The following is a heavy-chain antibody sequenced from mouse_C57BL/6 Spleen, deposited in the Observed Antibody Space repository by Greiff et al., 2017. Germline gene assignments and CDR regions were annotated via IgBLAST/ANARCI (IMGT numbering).Heavy chain of an antibody. J-gene: IGHJ4*01. CDR3: ARERENYARDY. V-gene: IGHV2-9-1*01. Sequence: VQLQQSGPGLVAPSQSLSITCTVSGFSLTSYAISLVRQPPGKGLAWLGVILTGGGTNYHSALKSIRSISKDNSKSQVFLKMNSLQTDDTARYCCARERENYARDYWGQGTSVTVSS. CDR1: GFSLTSYA. CDR2: ILTGGGT.